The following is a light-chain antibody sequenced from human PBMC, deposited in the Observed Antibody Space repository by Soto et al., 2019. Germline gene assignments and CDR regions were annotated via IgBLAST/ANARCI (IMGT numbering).Light chain of an antibody. CDR3: SSYTSSSTLV. CDR2: DGD. J-gene: IGLJ2*01. V-gene: IGLV2-14*01. Sequence: QSVLTQPASMSGSPGQSITISCTGTSSDVGGYYYVSWYQQHQRKAPKLMIYDGDNRPSGVSYRFSGSKSGKTASLTISGLQAEDEADYYCSSYTSSSTLVFGGGTKLTVL. CDR1: SSDVGGYYY.